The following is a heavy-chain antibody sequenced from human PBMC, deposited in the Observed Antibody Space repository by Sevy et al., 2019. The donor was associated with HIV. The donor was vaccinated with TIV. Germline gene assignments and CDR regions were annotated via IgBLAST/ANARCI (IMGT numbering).Heavy chain of an antibody. D-gene: IGHD6-6*01. CDR2: ISAYNGNT. J-gene: IGHJ4*02. Sequence: ASVKVSCKASGYTFTSYGISWVRQAPGQGLEWMGWISAYNGNTNYAQKLQGRVTMTTDTSTSTAYMELRSLRSDDTAVYYCARAHSIAARPRFRDGNFDYWGQGTLVTVSS. V-gene: IGHV1-18*01. CDR3: ARAHSIAARPRFRDGNFDY. CDR1: GYTFTSYG.